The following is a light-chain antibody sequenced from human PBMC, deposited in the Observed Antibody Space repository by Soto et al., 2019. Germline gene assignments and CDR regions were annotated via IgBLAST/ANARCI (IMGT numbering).Light chain of an antibody. J-gene: IGKJ4*01. CDR1: QSVSSN. Sequence: EIVMTQSPATLSVSPGERATLSCRASQSVSSNLAWYQQKPGQAPRLLIYGASNRATGIPARFSCSGSGTEFTLTVRSLQSEDFAVYYCQQYNNWPPLTFGGGTKVEIK. CDR2: GAS. V-gene: IGKV3-15*01. CDR3: QQYNNWPPLT.